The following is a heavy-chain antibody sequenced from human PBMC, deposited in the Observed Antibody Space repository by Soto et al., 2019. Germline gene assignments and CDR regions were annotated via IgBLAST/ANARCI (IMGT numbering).Heavy chain of an antibody. J-gene: IGHJ6*02. V-gene: IGHV4-31*03. Sequence: TLSLTCTVSGGSISSGGYYWSWIRQHPGKGLEWIGYIYYSGSTYYNPSLKSRVTISVDTSKNQFSLKLSSVTAADTAVYYCARGYYDSSGYSLYYYGMDVWGQGTTVTVSS. CDR1: GGSISSGGYY. CDR3: ARGYYDSSGYSLYYYGMDV. D-gene: IGHD3-22*01. CDR2: IYYSGST.